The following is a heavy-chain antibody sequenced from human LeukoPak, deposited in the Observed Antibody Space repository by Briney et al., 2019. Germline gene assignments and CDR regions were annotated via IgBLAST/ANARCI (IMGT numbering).Heavy chain of an antibody. V-gene: IGHV4-30-2*01. J-gene: IGHJ2*01. CDR2: IYHSGST. CDR3: ARSTVTTGNWYFDL. Sequence: PSETLSLTCAVSGGSISSGGYSWSWIRQPPGKGLEWIGYIYHSGSTYYNPSLKSRVTISVDRSKNQFSLKLSSVTAADTAVYYRARSTVTTGNWYFDLWGRGTLVTVSS. CDR1: GGSISSGGYS. D-gene: IGHD4-17*01.